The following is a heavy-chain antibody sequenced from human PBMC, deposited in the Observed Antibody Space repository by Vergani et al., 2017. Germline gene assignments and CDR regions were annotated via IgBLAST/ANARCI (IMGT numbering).Heavy chain of an antibody. Sequence: EVQMVESGGGLVKPGGSLRLSCVASGFTFSHYSMNWVRQAPGKGLEWVSSISGNNDDVYYADSVKGRFTISRDNSKNTLYLQMNSLRAEDTAVYYCARAPLLLRYFDWLPYYGMDVWGQGTTVTVSS. CDR3: ARAPLLLRYFDWLPYYGMDV. V-gene: IGHV3-21*01. D-gene: IGHD3-9*01. J-gene: IGHJ6*02. CDR2: ISGNNDDV. CDR1: GFTFSHYS.